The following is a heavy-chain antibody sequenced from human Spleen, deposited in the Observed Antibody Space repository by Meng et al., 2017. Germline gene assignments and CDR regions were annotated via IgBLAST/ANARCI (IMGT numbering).Heavy chain of an antibody. Sequence: EVQLLESGGGLVKPGGSLRLACAASGFTFSSYAMNWLRQAPGKGLEWVSAISGSGGTTYYADSVKGRFTISRDNSKNTLYLQMSSLRAEDTAVYYCAKGDGYNYFFDYWGQGTLVTVSS. D-gene: IGHD5-18*01. V-gene: IGHV3-23*01. CDR2: ISGSGGTT. CDR3: AKGDGYNYFFDY. J-gene: IGHJ4*02. CDR1: GFTFSSYA.